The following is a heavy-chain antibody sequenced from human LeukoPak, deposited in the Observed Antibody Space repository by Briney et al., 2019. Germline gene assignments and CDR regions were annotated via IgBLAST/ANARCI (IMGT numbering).Heavy chain of an antibody. V-gene: IGHV4-38-2*02. CDR2: IYHSGST. D-gene: IGHD6-13*01. J-gene: IGHJ5*02. CDR1: GYSISSGYY. Sequence: PSETLSLTCTVYGYSISSGYYWGWIRQPPGKGLEWIGSIYHSGSTYYNPSLKSRVTISVDTSKNQFSLKLSSVTAADTAVYYCARTSTPYSNSWYPWGQGTLVTVSS. CDR3: ARTSTPYSNSWYP.